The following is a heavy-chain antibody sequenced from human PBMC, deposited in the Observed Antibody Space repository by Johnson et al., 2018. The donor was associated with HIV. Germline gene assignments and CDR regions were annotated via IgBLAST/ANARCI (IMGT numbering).Heavy chain of an antibody. CDR3: AREGAWEVRPGAFDI. J-gene: IGHJ3*02. CDR2: ISYDGSNK. CDR1: GFTFSSYG. D-gene: IGHD1-26*01. V-gene: IGHV3-30*03. Sequence: QVQLVESGGGVVQPGRSLRLSCAASGFTFSSYGMHWVRQAPGKGLAWVAVISYDGSNKYYADSVKGRFSISRDNSKNTLYLQMNSLRVEDTAVYYCAREGAWEVRPGAFDIWGQGTMVTVSS.